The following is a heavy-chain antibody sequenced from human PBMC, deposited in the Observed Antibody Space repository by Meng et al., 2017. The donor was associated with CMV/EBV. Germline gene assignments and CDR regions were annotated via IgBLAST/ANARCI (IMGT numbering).Heavy chain of an antibody. CDR1: GGSFSGYY. Sequence: SETLSLTCTVYGGSFSGYYWSWIRQPPGKGLEWIGEINHSGSTNYNPSPKSRVTISVDTSKNQFTLKLSSVTAADTAVYSCARDHIVVVPADPNYGMDVWGQGTTVTVSS. V-gene: IGHV4-34*01. CDR2: INHSGST. J-gene: IGHJ6*02. D-gene: IGHD2-2*01. CDR3: ARDHIVVVPADPNYGMDV.